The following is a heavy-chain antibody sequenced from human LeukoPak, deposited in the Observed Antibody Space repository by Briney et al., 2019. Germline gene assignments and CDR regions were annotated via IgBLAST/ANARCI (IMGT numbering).Heavy chain of an antibody. CDR3: AKVGTDSSSWYSHLYFDY. CDR2: INHNGNVN. J-gene: IGHJ4*02. Sequence: GGSLRLSCAASGFTFSSYWMNWARQAPGKGLEWAASINHNGNVNYYVDSVKGRFTISRDNAKNSLYLQMSNLRAEDTAVYYCAKVGTDSSSWYSHLYFDYWGQGTLVTVSS. D-gene: IGHD6-13*01. V-gene: IGHV3-7*03. CDR1: GFTFSSYW.